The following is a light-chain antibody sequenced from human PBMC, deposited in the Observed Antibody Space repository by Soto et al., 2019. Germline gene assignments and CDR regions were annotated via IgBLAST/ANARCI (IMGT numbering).Light chain of an antibody. V-gene: IGKV3-20*01. Sequence: EIVLTQSPDTVSLSPGEGATLSCRAGQSVSSRYLAWYQQKPGQAPRLLIYGASNRATGIPDRFSGSGSGTDFTLTIRRMETGDFAVYSCQQYNTSPWTFGPGTKVDSK. CDR1: QSVSSRY. CDR2: GAS. CDR3: QQYNTSPWT. J-gene: IGKJ1*01.